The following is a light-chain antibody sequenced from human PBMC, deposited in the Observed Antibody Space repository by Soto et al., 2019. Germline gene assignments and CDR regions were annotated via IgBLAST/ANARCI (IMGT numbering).Light chain of an antibody. CDR2: AAS. CDR1: QSISSY. CDR3: QQYNSYRT. J-gene: IGKJ1*01. Sequence: DIQMTQSPSSLSASVGDRVTITCRASQSISSYLNWYQQKPGKAPKLLIYAASSLQGGVPSRFSGSGSGTDFTLTISSLQPEDFATYFCQQYNSYRTFGQGTKVDIK. V-gene: IGKV1-39*01.